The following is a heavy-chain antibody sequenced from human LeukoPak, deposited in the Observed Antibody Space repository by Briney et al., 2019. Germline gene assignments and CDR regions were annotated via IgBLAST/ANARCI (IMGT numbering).Heavy chain of an antibody. Sequence: SVTVSCKASGGNFKSYNIGWVRQAPGQGLVWMGGIITMFGTTNYAQSFQGRLTITADDSTTSSYMELRGLTSDDTAIYYCARDFAAAGPGWFDPWGQGTLVTVSS. V-gene: IGHV1-69*13. J-gene: IGHJ5*02. D-gene: IGHD6-13*01. CDR1: GGNFKSYN. CDR2: IITMFGTT. CDR3: ARDFAAAGPGWFDP.